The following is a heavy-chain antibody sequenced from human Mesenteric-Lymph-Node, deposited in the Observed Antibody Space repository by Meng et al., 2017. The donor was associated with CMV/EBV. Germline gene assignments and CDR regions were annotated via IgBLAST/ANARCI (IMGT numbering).Heavy chain of an antibody. Sequence: ASVKVSCKASGYTFTSYAMHWVRQAPGQRLEWMGWSNAGNGNTKYSQEFQGRVTITRDTSASTAYMELSSLRSEDTAVYYCARRWGRGSIAVAGSSDSSRLLMFWGQGTLVTVSS. J-gene: IGHJ4*02. CDR3: ARRWGRGSIAVAGSSDSSRLLMF. D-gene: IGHD6-19*01. CDR2: SNAGNGNT. V-gene: IGHV1-3*02. CDR1: GYTFTSYA.